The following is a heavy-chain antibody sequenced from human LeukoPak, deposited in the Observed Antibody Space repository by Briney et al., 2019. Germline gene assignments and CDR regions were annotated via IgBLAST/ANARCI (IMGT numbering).Heavy chain of an antibody. V-gene: IGHV3-48*03. CDR3: ARLGSSWNNFDY. CDR2: ISSSGSAI. J-gene: IGHJ4*02. Sequence: PGGSLRLSCGASGFTFRSYEMNWVRQAPEKGLEWVSYISSSGSAIDYADSVKGRFTISRDNAKNSLYLQMNSLKAEDTGVYYCARLGSSWNNFDYWGQGTLVTVSS. D-gene: IGHD6-13*01. CDR1: GFTFRSYE.